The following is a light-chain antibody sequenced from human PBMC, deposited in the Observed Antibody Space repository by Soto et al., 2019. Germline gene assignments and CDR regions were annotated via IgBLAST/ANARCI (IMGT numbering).Light chain of an antibody. CDR2: GAS. Sequence: EIVMTQSPATLSVPPGERATLSSRASQSVSSNLAWYQQKPGQAPRLLIYGASTRATGIPARFSGSGSGTEFTLTISSLQSEDFAVYYCQQYNNWPPWTFGQGTKVEIK. J-gene: IGKJ1*01. CDR3: QQYNNWPPWT. CDR1: QSVSSN. V-gene: IGKV3-15*01.